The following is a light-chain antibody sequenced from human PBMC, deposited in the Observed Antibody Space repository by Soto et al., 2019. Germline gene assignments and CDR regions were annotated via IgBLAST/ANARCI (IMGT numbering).Light chain of an antibody. CDR3: QQFDSLPLT. CDR2: DVS. J-gene: IGKJ4*01. V-gene: IGKV1-33*01. Sequence: DIQMTHSPSSLSASVGDRVTITCQASQDISTHLTWFQQKPGKAPKLLIYDVSILETGVPSRFSGSGSGTHFTFSISSLQPEDIATYYCQQFDSLPLTFGGGTKVDIK. CDR1: QDISTH.